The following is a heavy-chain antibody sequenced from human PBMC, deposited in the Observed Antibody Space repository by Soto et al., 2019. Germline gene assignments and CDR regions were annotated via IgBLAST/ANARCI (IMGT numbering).Heavy chain of an antibody. D-gene: IGHD1-26*01. CDR3: ASDGPSSGSYKGIDY. CDR2: ISAYNGNT. CDR1: GYTFTNYG. J-gene: IGHJ4*02. V-gene: IGHV1-18*01. Sequence: QVQLVQSGAEVKKPGASVKVSCKASGYTFTNYGISWVLQAPGQGLEWMGWISAYNGNTNYAQKLQGRVTMTTDTSTSTAYMERRSLRSDDTAVYYCASDGPSSGSYKGIDYWGQGTLVTVSS.